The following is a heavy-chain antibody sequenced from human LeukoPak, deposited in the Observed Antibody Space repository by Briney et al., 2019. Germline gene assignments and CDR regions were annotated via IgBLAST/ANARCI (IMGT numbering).Heavy chain of an antibody. Sequence: GGSLRVSCAASGFTFSSYSMTWVRQAPGKGLEWVSSISGSSSFIYYADSVEGRFTISRDNAKNSLYLQMNSLRDEDTAVYYCARDRDWAFDYWGQGTLITVSS. CDR1: GFTFSSYS. D-gene: IGHD3-9*01. CDR2: ISGSSSFI. CDR3: ARDRDWAFDY. J-gene: IGHJ4*02. V-gene: IGHV3-21*01.